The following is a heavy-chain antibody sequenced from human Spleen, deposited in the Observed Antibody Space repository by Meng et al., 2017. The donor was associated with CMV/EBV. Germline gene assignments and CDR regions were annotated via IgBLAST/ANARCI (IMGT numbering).Heavy chain of an antibody. D-gene: IGHD2-2*01. CDR2: INTNTGNP. CDR3: ARLFCTRPSCPDS. J-gene: IGHJ4*02. V-gene: IGHV7-4-1*02. CDR1: GSTFTKCT. Sequence: ARGSTFTKCTINWVRQAPGQGLKWMGWINTNTGNPTYAQYFTGRFVFSLDTSVSTAYLQINNLKAEDTAVYYCARLFCTRPSCPDSWGQGTLVTVSS.